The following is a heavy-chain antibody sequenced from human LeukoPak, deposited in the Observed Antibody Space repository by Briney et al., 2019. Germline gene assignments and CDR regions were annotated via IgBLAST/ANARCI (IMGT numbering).Heavy chain of an antibody. J-gene: IGHJ4*02. V-gene: IGHV3-33*06. D-gene: IGHD3-22*01. CDR1: GFTFSSYA. CDR3: AKVTDSSGYYPSDY. CDR2: IWYDGSNK. Sequence: GGPLRLSCAASGFTFSSYAMHWVRQAPGKGLEWVAVIWYDGSNKYYADSVKGRSTISRDNSKNTVYLQMNSLTAEDTAVYYCAKVTDSSGYYPSDYWGQGTLVTVSS.